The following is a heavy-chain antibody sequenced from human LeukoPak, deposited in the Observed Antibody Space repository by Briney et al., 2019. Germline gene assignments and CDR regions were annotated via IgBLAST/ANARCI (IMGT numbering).Heavy chain of an antibody. CDR2: ISSSSSYI. J-gene: IGHJ4*02. CDR1: GFTFISYS. CDR3: ARVLGGTLDQGGFDY. D-gene: IGHD1-7*01. Sequence: GSLRLSCAASGFTFISYSMNWVRQAPGKGLEWVSSISSSSSYIYYADSVKGRFTISRDNAKNSLYLQMNSLRAEDTAVYYCARVLGGTLDQGGFDYWGQGTLVTVSS. V-gene: IGHV3-21*01.